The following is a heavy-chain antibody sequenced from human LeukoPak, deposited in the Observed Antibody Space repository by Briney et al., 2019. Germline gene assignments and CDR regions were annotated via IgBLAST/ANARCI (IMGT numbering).Heavy chain of an antibody. CDR3: ARGGGPRPLRYGSGPGALHYNWFDP. V-gene: IGHV3-21*01. Sequence: PGGSLRLSCAASGFTFSSYSMNWVRQAPGKGLEWVSSISSSSSYIYYADSVKGRFTISRDNAKNSLYLQMNSLRAEDTAVYYCARGGGPRPLRYGSGPGALHYNWFDPWGQGTLVTVSS. J-gene: IGHJ5*02. CDR2: ISSSSSYI. D-gene: IGHD3-10*01. CDR1: GFTFSSYS.